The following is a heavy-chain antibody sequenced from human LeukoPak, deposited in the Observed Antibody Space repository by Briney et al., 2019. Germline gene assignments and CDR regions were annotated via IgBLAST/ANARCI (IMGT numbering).Heavy chain of an antibody. J-gene: IGHJ4*02. CDR1: GGSISSYY. D-gene: IGHD6-19*01. Sequence: KPSENLSLNCTGSGGSISSYYWGWIRQPPGEGLEWTGHISDSGSTNYNPSLKGRLTISVDTSKNQFSLKLSSVTAADTAVYYCARTRYSSGWFFDYWGQGILVTVSS. CDR3: ARTRYSSGWFFDY. CDR2: ISDSGST. V-gene: IGHV4-59*01.